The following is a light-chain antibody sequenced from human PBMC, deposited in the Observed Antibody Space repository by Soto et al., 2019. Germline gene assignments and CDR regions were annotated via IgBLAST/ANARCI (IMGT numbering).Light chain of an antibody. CDR3: QQSYSTPRT. V-gene: IGKV4-1*01. CDR1: QSVLYSSNNKNY. J-gene: IGKJ1*01. Sequence: DIVMTQSPDSLAVSLGERATINCKSSQSVLYSSNNKNYLAWYQQKPGQPPKLLIYWASTRESGVPYRFSGSGSGTDFTLTISSLQAEDVAFYYCQQSYSTPRTFGQGTKVEIK. CDR2: WAS.